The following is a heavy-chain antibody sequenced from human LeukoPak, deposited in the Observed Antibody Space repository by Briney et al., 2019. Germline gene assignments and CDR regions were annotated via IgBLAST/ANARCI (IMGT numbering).Heavy chain of an antibody. CDR2: ISGGGGTI. D-gene: IGHD1-1*01. CDR1: GFTFSIYE. CDR3: ARGGTTMLDP. V-gene: IGHV3-48*03. J-gene: IGHJ5*01. Sequence: GGSLRLSCAASGFTFSIYEMNWVRQAPGKGLEWASYISGGGGTIHYADSVKGRFTISRDNAKNSLYLHMNSLRDEDTAVYHCARGGTTMLDPWGQGTLVTVSS.